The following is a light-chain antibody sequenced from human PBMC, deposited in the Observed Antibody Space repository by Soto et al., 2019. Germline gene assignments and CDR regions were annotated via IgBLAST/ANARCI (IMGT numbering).Light chain of an antibody. Sequence: QSALTQSASVSGSPGQSITISCTGTSSDVGGYNYVSLYQQHPGKAPKLMIYDVTYRSSGVSNRLSGSKSGNTASLTISRLQDEDEADYYCSSYKGSTSYGFGPGTKLTVL. CDR3: SSYKGSTSYG. CDR1: SSDVGGYNY. V-gene: IGLV2-14*01. CDR2: DVT. J-gene: IGLJ1*01.